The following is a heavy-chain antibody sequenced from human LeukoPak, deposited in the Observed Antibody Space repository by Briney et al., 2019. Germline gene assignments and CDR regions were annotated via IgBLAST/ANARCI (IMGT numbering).Heavy chain of an antibody. CDR2: ISYDGSNK. Sequence: QSGGSLRLSCAASGFTFSSYGMHWVRQAPGKGLEWVAVISYDGSNKYYADSVKGRFTISRDNSKNTLYLQMNSLRAEDTAVYYCAKVMSEGYYYGMDVWGQGTTVTVSS. CDR1: GFTFSSYG. V-gene: IGHV3-30*18. J-gene: IGHJ6*02. D-gene: IGHD3-10*02. CDR3: AKVMSEGYYYGMDV.